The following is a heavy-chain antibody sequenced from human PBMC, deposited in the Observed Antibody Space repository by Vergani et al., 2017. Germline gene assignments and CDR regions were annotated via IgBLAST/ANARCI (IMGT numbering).Heavy chain of an antibody. CDR3: AKARDPNCKGGNCYSYYYGLDL. J-gene: IGHJ6*02. Sequence: VHLVESGGGLVQPGGSLRLSCGASGFTFSSYAMTWVRQAPGKGLEWVSAISGSGGNTFYTDSVKGRFTISRDNSKDTLYLQMNSLRVEDTAIYYCAKARDPNCKGGNCYSYYYGLDLWGQGTTVTVSS. D-gene: IGHD2-15*01. CDR2: ISGSGGNT. CDR1: GFTFSSYA. V-gene: IGHV3-23*04.